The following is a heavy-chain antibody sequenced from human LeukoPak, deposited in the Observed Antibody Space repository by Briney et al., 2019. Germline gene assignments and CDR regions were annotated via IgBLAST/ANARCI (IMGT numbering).Heavy chain of an antibody. CDR3: ARRTGTYYYDSSGYSPWRYYFDY. V-gene: IGHV4-39*07. D-gene: IGHD3-22*01. CDR2: IYYSGST. Sequence: SETLSLTCTVSGGSISSSSYYWGWIRQPPGKGLEWIGSIYYSGSTYYSPSLKSRVTISVDTSKNQFSLKLSSVTAADAAVFYCARRTGTYYYDSSGYSPWRYYFDYWGQGTLVTVSS. CDR1: GGSISSSSYY. J-gene: IGHJ4*02.